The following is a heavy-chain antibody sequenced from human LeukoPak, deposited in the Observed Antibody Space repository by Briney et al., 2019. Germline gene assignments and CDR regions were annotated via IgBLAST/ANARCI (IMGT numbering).Heavy chain of an antibody. CDR1: GYTFTSYG. CDR3: AGLADCSSSSCRSFDY. Sequence: GASVKVSCKASGYTFTSYGISWVRQAPGQGLEWMGWINPNSGFTNYAQKFQGRVTMTRDTSIGTAYMELSRLRSDDTAVYYCAGLADCSSSSCRSFDYWGQGTLVTVSS. J-gene: IGHJ4*02. CDR2: INPNSGFT. V-gene: IGHV1-2*02. D-gene: IGHD2-2*01.